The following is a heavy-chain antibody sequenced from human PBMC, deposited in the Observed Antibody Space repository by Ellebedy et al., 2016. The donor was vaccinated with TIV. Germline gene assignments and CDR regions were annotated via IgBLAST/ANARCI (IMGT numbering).Heavy chain of an antibody. V-gene: IGHV3-11*04. CDR1: GFTFSDYY. CDR2: ISSSSSTI. J-gene: IGHJ4*02. D-gene: IGHD3-10*01. Sequence: GESLKISXAASGFTFSDYYMSWIRQAPGKGLEWVSYISSSSSTIYYADSVKGRFTISRDNAKNSLYLQMNSLRDEDTAVYYCARSYYYGSGSYYITHDYWGQGTLVTVSS. CDR3: ARSYYYGSGSYYITHDY.